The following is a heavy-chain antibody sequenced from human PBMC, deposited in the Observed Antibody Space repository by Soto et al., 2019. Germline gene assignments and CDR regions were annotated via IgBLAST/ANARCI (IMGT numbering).Heavy chain of an antibody. D-gene: IGHD4-17*01. V-gene: IGHV5-51*01. J-gene: IGHJ6*02. CDR3: ARCLLDDYGDYAGGWGYYYGMDV. CDR1: GYSFTSYW. CDR2: IYPGDSDT. Sequence: GESLKISCKGSGYSFTSYWIGWVRQMPGKGLEWMGIIYPGDSDTRYSPSFQGQVTISADKSISTAYLQWSSLKASDTAMYYYARCLLDDYGDYAGGWGYYYGMDVWGQGTTVTVSS.